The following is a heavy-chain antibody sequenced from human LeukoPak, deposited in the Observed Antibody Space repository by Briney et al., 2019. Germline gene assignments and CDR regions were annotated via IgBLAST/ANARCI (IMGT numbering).Heavy chain of an antibody. CDR2: IRQDGNGR. J-gene: IGHJ3*02. D-gene: IGHD1-1*01. CDR1: GFTLGSYW. V-gene: IGHV3-7*01. Sequence: GGSLRLSCTASGFTLGSYWVSWVRQTPAKGLEWMANIRQDGNGRYYVDSVRRRYTISRNNAKNSLYPQMNNLRADDTALYYCAREIVGYDAFDIWGQGTMVTVSA. CDR3: AREIVGYDAFDI.